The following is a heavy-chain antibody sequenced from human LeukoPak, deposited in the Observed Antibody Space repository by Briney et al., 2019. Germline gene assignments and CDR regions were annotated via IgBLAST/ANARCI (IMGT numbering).Heavy chain of an antibody. Sequence: GGSLRLSCAASGFTFSDYWMTWVRQAPGKGLEWVASIKFDGSEKYHVDSVKGRFTISRDNAKNSLYLQMNSLRAEDTAVYYCASGPGLPANSLYYYDSKGYHYYYYMDVWGKGTTATVSS. CDR2: IKFDGSEK. CDR1: GFTFSDYW. D-gene: IGHD3-22*01. V-gene: IGHV3-7*03. CDR3: ASGPGLPANSLYYYDSKGYHYYYYMDV. J-gene: IGHJ6*03.